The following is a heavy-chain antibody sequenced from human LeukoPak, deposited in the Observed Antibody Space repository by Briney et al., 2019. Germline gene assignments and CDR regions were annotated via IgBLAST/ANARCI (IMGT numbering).Heavy chain of an antibody. V-gene: IGHV1-2*02. J-gene: IGHJ1*01. D-gene: IGHD3-10*01. Sequence: GASVKVSCKASGYTFTSYDINWVRQATGQGLEWMGWINPNSDDTNYAQKFQDRVTMTRDTSITTAYMDLRRLRSDDTAVYYCARGKDYYGSVSPKYWGRGTLVTVSS. CDR3: ARGKDYYGSVSPKY. CDR1: GYTFTSYD. CDR2: INPNSDDT.